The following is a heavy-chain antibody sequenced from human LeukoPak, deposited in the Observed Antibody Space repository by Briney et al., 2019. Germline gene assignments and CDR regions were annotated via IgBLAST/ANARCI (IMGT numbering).Heavy chain of an antibody. D-gene: IGHD6-19*01. CDR3: ARAVAVDYYYYGMDV. V-gene: IGHV1-18*04. CDR2: ISAYNGNT. J-gene: IGHJ6*02. Sequence: GASVTVSCKASGYTFTSHGITWVRQAPGQGLEWMGWISAYNGNTTYAQKFQGRVTMTTDTSTTTAYMEPRSLRSDDTAVYYCARAVAVDYYYYGMDVWGQGTTVTASS. CDR1: GYTFTSHG.